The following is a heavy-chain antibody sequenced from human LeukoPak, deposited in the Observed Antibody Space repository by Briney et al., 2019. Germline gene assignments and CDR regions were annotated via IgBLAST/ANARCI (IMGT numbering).Heavy chain of an antibody. CDR1: GFTFSSYG. J-gene: IGHJ4*01. V-gene: IGHV3-30*18. D-gene: IGHD6-19*01. CDR2: ISYDGSNK. Sequence: GSPRLSCAASGFTFSSYGMNWVCQAPGKGLEWVAVISYDGSNKYYADSVKGRFTISRDHSKNTLYLQMNSLRAEDTAVYYCAKDGQWLEYFDCWGQGRLVSVSS. CDR3: AKDGQWLEYFDC.